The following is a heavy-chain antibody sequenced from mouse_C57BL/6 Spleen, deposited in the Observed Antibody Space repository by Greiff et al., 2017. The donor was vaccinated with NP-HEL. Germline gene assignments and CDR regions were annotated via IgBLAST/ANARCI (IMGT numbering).Heavy chain of an antibody. CDR3: AREDYYGSSHFDY. CDR1: GYAFSSYW. V-gene: IGHV1-80*01. J-gene: IGHJ2*01. D-gene: IGHD1-1*01. Sequence: VMLVESGAELVKPGASVKISCKASGYAFSSYWMNWVKQRPGKGLEWIGQIYPGDGDTNYNGKFKGKATLTADKSSSTAYMQLSSLTSEDSAVYFCAREDYYGSSHFDYWGQGTTLTVSS. CDR2: IYPGDGDT.